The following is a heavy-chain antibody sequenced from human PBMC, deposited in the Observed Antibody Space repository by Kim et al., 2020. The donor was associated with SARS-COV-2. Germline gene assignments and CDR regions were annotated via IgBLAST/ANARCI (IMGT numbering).Heavy chain of an antibody. V-gene: IGHV3-7*01. Sequence: EKSYVDFVQSRFHIHRDNAKNSMYLQMNSLRAEDTAVYYCERVSTAYFDYWGQGTLVTVSS. CDR2: EK. CDR3: ERVSTAYFDY. J-gene: IGHJ4*02.